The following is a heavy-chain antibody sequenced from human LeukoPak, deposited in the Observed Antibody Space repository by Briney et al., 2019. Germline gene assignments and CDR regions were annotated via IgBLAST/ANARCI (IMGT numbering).Heavy chain of an antibody. D-gene: IGHD3-10*02. CDR2: ISSSSDYI. V-gene: IGHV3-21*01. CDR1: GFTFSGYS. CDR3: AELGITMIGGV. Sequence: GGSLRLSCAASGFTFSGYSMNSGRAGPRGRGEWVSSISSSSDYIYYADSVKGRFTISRDNAKNSLYLQMNSLRAEDTAVYYCAELGITMIGGVWGKGTTVTISS. J-gene: IGHJ6*03.